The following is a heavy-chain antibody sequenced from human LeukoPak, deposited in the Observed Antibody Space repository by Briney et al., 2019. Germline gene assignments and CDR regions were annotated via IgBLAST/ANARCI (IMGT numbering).Heavy chain of an antibody. CDR3: ARRRRFGSSWYFDY. CDR2: IYYSGST. Sequence: SETLSLTCTVSGGSISSSSYYWGWVRQPPGKGLEWIGSIYYSGSTYYNPSLKSRVTISVDTSKNQFSLKLSSVTAADTAVYYCARRRRFGSSWYFDYWGQGTLVTVSS. J-gene: IGHJ4*02. D-gene: IGHD6-13*01. V-gene: IGHV4-39*01. CDR1: GGSISSSSYY.